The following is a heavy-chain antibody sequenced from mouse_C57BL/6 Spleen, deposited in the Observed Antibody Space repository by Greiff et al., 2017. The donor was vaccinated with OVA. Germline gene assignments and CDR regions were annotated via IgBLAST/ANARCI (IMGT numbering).Heavy chain of an antibody. CDR1: GFTFSSYG. Sequence: EVKLMESGGDLVKPGGSLKLSCAASGFTFSSYGMSWVRQTPDKRLEWVATISSGGSYTYYPDSVKGRFTISRDNAKNTLYLQMSSLKSEDTAMYYCARQDSSGYDFDYWGQGTTLTVSS. J-gene: IGHJ2*01. CDR3: ARQDSSGYDFDY. D-gene: IGHD3-2*02. V-gene: IGHV5-6*01. CDR2: ISSGGSYT.